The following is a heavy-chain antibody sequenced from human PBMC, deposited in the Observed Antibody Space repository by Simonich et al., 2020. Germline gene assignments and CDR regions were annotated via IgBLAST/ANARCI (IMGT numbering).Heavy chain of an antibody. CDR1: GFTFSSYA. J-gene: IGHJ3*02. Sequence: GGGLVQPGGSLRLSCAASGFTFSSYALSWVRQATGKGLKLVSAISGSGGSTYYADSVKGRVTISRDNTKNTLYLQMNSLRAEDTAVYYCAKDLGERITMIVVVIDAFDIWGQGTMVTVSS. D-gene: IGHD3-22*01. V-gene: IGHV3-23*01. CDR3: AKDLGERITMIVVVIDAFDI. CDR2: ISGSGGST.